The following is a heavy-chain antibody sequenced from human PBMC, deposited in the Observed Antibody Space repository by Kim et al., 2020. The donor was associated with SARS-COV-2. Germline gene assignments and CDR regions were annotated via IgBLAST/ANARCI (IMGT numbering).Heavy chain of an antibody. J-gene: IGHJ6*04. Sequence: GGSLRLSCAASGFTFSSYSMSWVRQAPGKGLEWVSTISGGGGSTYYADSVKGRLTISRDNSKNTLYLQMNSLRADDTAVYYCAGPAAPGDYYGMDVWGEGTTVTVSS. CDR1: GFTFSSYS. D-gene: IGHD2-2*01. V-gene: IGHV3-23*01. CDR2: ISGGGGST. CDR3: AGPAAPGDYYGMDV.